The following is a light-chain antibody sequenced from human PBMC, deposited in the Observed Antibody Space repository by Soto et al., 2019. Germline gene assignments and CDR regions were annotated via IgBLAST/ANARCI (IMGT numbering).Light chain of an antibody. J-gene: IGLJ1*01. CDR1: SSDVGSYKL. V-gene: IGLV2-23*01. Sequence: QSALTQPASVSGSPGQSITISCTGTSSDVGSYKLVSWYQQHPGKAPKLMIYEGSKRPSGVSNRFSGSKSGNTASLTISGLEAEDEADYYCCSYAGRSTYVFGTGTKVTVL. CDR2: EGS. CDR3: CSYAGRSTYV.